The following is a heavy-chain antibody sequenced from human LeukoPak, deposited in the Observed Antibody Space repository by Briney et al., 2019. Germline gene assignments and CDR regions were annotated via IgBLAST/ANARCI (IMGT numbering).Heavy chain of an antibody. CDR3: AREGINYVGFDY. Sequence: SETLSLTCTVSGGSISSYYWSWIRQPPGKGLEWIGYIYYSGSTNYNPSLKSRVTISVDTSKNQFSLKLSSVTAADTAVYYCAREGINYVGFDYWGQGTLVTVSS. V-gene: IGHV4-59*01. J-gene: IGHJ4*02. D-gene: IGHD4-23*01. CDR2: IYYSGST. CDR1: GGSISSYY.